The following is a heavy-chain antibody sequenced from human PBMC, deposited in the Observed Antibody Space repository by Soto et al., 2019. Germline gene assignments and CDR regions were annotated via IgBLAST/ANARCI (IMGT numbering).Heavy chain of an antibody. D-gene: IGHD3-22*01. CDR3: SKAMIGSYDSDAFDV. Sequence: GGSLRLSCAASGFSFSRYGIRWVRRAPGKGLEWVAVISYDEGTTFYADSVKGRFTISRDNSKNTLFLQMNSLRPEDTAVYYCSKAMIGSYDSDAFDVWGQGTMVTVSS. V-gene: IGHV3-30*18. J-gene: IGHJ3*01. CDR2: ISYDEGTT. CDR1: GFSFSRYG.